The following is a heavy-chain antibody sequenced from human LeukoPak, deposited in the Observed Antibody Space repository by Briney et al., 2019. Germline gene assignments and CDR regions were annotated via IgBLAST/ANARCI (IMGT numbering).Heavy chain of an antibody. V-gene: IGHV3-7*01. CDR1: GFTFSSYW. Sequence: PGGSLRLSCAASGFTFSSYWMSWVRQAPGKGLEWVANIKQDGSEKYYVDSVKGRFTISRDNAKNSLYLQMNSLRAEDTAVYYCARDSAYYSDAFDIWGQGTMVTVSS. CDR3: ARDSAYYSDAFDI. D-gene: IGHD3-10*01. J-gene: IGHJ3*02. CDR2: IKQDGSEK.